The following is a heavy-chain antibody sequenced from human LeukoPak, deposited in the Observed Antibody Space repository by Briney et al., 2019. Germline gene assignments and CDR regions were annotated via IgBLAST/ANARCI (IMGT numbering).Heavy chain of an antibody. V-gene: IGHV4-59*01. Sequence: PSETLSPTCTVSDDSIKSYFWTWIRQSPGKGMEWIGYVFYSGSTSYNPSLRSRLTMSVDTSKSQFSLNLNSVTTADTAMYYCARGTRRHYDGSGYYYGEFDSWGQGILVTVSS. CDR2: VFYSGST. D-gene: IGHD3-22*01. CDR3: ARGTRRHYDGSGYYYGEFDS. CDR1: DDSIKSYF. J-gene: IGHJ4*02.